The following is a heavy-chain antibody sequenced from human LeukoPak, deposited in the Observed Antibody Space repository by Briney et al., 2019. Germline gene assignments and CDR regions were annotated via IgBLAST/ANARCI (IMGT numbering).Heavy chain of an antibody. J-gene: IGHJ4*02. D-gene: IGHD2-21*02. CDR2: INPSGGST. Sequence: GASVKVSCKASGYTFTSYYMHWVRQAPGQGLEWMGIINPSGGSTSYAQKFQGRVTMTRDTSTSTVYMELSSLRSEDTAVYYCARDPVVVTDLRFFDYWGQGTLVTVSS. V-gene: IGHV1-46*01. CDR1: GYTFTSYY. CDR3: ARDPVVVTDLRFFDY.